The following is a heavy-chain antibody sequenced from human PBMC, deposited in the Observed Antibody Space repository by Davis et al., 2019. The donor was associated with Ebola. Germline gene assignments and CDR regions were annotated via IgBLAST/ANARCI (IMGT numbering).Heavy chain of an antibody. D-gene: IGHD2-21*01. CDR1: GYIFTTDW. CDR2: VYPGDSDT. Sequence: GESLKISCWGSGYIFTTDWIAWVRQMPGKGLEWMGIVYPGDSDTRYSPSLQGHVTISADKSNSTAYLHWTSLKASDTAMYYCARRLAIRNDAFDIWGQGTMVTVSS. CDR3: ARRLAIRNDAFDI. J-gene: IGHJ3*02. V-gene: IGHV5-51*01.